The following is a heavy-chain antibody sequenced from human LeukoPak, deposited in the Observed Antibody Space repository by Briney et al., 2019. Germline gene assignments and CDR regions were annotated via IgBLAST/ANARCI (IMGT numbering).Heavy chain of an antibody. Sequence: SETLSLTCAVYGGSFSGYYWSWIRQPPGKGLEWIGEINHSGSTNYNPSLKSRVTISVDTSKNQFSLKLSSVTAADTAVYYCAGWRITMVRGVSGGIDYWGQGTLVTVSS. J-gene: IGHJ4*02. D-gene: IGHD3-10*01. CDR3: AGWRITMVRGVSGGIDY. CDR2: INHSGST. V-gene: IGHV4-34*01. CDR1: GGSFSGYY.